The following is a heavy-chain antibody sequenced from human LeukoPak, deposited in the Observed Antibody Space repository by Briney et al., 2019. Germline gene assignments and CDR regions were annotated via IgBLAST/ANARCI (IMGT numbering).Heavy chain of an antibody. Sequence: GGSLRLSCAASGFTFSTYNLDWVRQAPGKGLEWVSSISSSSSNIYYADSVKGRFPISRDNSKNTLYLQMNSLRAEDTAVYYCAKDFRYGGNSPFDYWGQGTLVTVSS. CDR1: GFTFSTYN. V-gene: IGHV3-21*01. CDR2: ISSSSSNI. CDR3: AKDFRYGGNSPFDY. D-gene: IGHD4-23*01. J-gene: IGHJ4*02.